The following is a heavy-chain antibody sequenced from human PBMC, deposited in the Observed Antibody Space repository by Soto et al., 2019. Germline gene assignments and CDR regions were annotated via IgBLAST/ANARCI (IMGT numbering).Heavy chain of an antibody. Sequence: PSETLSLTCTVSGGSLSSDTHYWSWIRQPPGKRLEWIGFIYSSGSTNYNPSLKSRVTMSVDTSKNQFSLKLRSVIVADTAVYHCARFVSSCSGITCYTPADVGGQGPTVTFS. D-gene: IGHD2-15*01. V-gene: IGHV4-61*01. CDR1: GGSLSSDTHY. CDR3: ARFVSSCSGITCYTPADV. CDR2: IYSSGST. J-gene: IGHJ6*02.